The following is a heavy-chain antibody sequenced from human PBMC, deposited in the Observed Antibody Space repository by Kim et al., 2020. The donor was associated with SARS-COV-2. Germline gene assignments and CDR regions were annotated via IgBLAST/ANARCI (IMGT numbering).Heavy chain of an antibody. V-gene: IGHV1-18*01. CDR3: ARDLTAARIAAAGPRGDAFDI. CDR1: GYTFTSYG. D-gene: IGHD6-13*01. Sequence: ASVKVSCKASGYTFTSYGISWVRQAPGQGLEWMGWISAYNGNTNYAQKLQGRVTMTTDTSTSTAYMELRSLRSDDTAVYYCARDLTAARIAAAGPRGDAFDIWGQGTMVTVSS. CDR2: ISAYNGNT. J-gene: IGHJ3*02.